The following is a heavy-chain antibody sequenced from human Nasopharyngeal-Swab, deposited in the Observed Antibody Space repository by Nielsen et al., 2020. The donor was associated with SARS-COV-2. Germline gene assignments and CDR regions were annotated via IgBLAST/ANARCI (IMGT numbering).Heavy chain of an antibody. CDR2: ISYDGSNK. Sequence: GESLKISCAASGFTFSSYAMHWVCQAPGKGLEWVAVISYDGSNKYYADSVKGRFTISRDNSKNTLYLQMNSLRAEDTAVYYCARDLGGHTDYWGQGTLVTVSS. D-gene: IGHD3-16*01. V-gene: IGHV3-30-3*01. CDR3: ARDLGGHTDY. CDR1: GFTFSSYA. J-gene: IGHJ4*02.